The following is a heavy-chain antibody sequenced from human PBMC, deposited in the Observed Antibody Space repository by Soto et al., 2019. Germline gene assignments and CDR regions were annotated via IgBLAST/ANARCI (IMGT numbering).Heavy chain of an antibody. CDR3: ARDRPVRAHSSYYGMDV. Sequence: PSETLSLTCTISGGSISSYYWSWIRQPPGKGLEWIGYIYYSGSTNYNPSLKSRVTISIDTSKNQFSLKLSSVTAADTAMYYCARDRPVRAHSSYYGMDVWGQGTTVTVSS. D-gene: IGHD3-10*01. CDR1: GGSISSYY. CDR2: IYYSGST. J-gene: IGHJ6*02. V-gene: IGHV4-59*01.